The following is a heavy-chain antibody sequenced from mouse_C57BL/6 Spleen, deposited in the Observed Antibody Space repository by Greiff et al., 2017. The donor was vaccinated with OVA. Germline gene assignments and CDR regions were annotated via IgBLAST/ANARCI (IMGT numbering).Heavy chain of an antibody. J-gene: IGHJ4*01. CDR3: ARDGSSYVGTMDY. V-gene: IGHV1-64*01. Sequence: QVQLQQPGAELVKPGASVKLSCKASGYTFTSYWMHWVKQRPGQGLEWIGMIHPNSGSTNYNEKFKSKATLTVDKSSSTAYMQLSSLTSEDSAVYYGARDGSSYVGTMDYWGQGTSVTVSS. CDR2: IHPNSGST. CDR1: GYTFTSYW. D-gene: IGHD1-1*01.